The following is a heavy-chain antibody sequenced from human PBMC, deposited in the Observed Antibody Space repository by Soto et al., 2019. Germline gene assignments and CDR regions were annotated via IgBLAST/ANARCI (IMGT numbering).Heavy chain of an antibody. CDR2: ISSNGGST. D-gene: IGHD2-15*01. CDR1: GFTFSSYA. V-gene: IGHV3-64D*08. Sequence: VGSLRLSCSASGFTFSSYAMHWVRQAPGKGLEYVSAISSNGGSTYYADSVKGRFTISRDNSKNTLYLQMSSLRADDTAVYYCVKDGAPRYCSGGSCYSETSNNWFDPWGQGTLVTVSS. J-gene: IGHJ5*02. CDR3: VKDGAPRYCSGGSCYSETSNNWFDP.